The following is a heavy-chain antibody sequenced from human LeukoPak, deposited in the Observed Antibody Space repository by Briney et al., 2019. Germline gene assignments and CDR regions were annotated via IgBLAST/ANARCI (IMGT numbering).Heavy chain of an antibody. Sequence: SETLSLTCTVSGYSISSGYYWGWIRQPPGKGLEWIGSIYHSGSTYYNPSLKSRVTISVDTSKNQFSLKLSSVTAADTAVYYCARGATRLPYYYYMDVWGKGTTVTISS. CDR1: GYSISSGYY. CDR2: IYHSGST. J-gene: IGHJ6*03. V-gene: IGHV4-38-2*02. D-gene: IGHD1-26*01. CDR3: ARGATRLPYYYYMDV.